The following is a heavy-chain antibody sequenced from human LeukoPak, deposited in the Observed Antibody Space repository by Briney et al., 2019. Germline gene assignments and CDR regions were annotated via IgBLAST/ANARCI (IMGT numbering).Heavy chain of an antibody. CDR2: MNPDSGNT. V-gene: IGHV1-8*01. D-gene: IGHD3-16*01. CDR1: GSTFTSYD. CDR3: ARAKRLGGNYYFDY. Sequence: ASVKVSCKASGSTFTSYDINWVRQATGQGLEWMGWMNPDSGNTGYAQKLQGRVTMARNTSISTAYMELSSLRSEDTAVYYCARAKRLGGNYYFDYWGQGTLVAVSS. J-gene: IGHJ4*02.